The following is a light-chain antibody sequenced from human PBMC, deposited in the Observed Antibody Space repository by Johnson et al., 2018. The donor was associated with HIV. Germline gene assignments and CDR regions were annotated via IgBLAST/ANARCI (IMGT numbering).Light chain of an antibody. CDR2: DNN. Sequence: QSVLTQPPSVSAAPGQKVTISCSGSNSNIGNNYVSWYQQFPGTAHKLLIYDNNKRPSGIPDRFSGSKSGTSATLGISGLQTGDEADYYCGTWDSSLSANDVFGTGTKVTVL. CDR3: GTWDSSLSANDV. J-gene: IGLJ1*01. V-gene: IGLV1-51*01. CDR1: NSNIGNNY.